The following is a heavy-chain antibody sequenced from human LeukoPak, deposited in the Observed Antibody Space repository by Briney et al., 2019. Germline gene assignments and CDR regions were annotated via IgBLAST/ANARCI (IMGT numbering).Heavy chain of an antibody. J-gene: IGHJ4*02. CDR1: GYPFTTSW. V-gene: IGHV5-51*01. D-gene: IGHD5-24*01. CDR2: IYAGNSDA. Sequence: EESLKISCQGFGYPFTTSWIGWVRQLPGKGLEWTAIIYAGNSDAKYSPSFQGQVSISTDRSISTAYLHWSSLKASDTAIYYCAIINHPDGRVYWGQGTLVTVSS. CDR3: AIINHPDGRVY.